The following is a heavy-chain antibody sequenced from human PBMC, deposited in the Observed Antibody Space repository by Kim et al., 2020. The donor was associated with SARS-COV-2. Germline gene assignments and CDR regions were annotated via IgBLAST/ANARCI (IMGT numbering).Heavy chain of an antibody. V-gene: IGHV4-34*01. J-gene: IGHJ6*03. CDR1: GGSFSGYY. CDR2: INHSGST. CDR3: ARGRQQLVHTLKYYYYYYMDV. D-gene: IGHD6-6*01. Sequence: SETLSLTCAVYGGSFSGYYWSWIRQPPGKGLEWIGEINHSGSTNYNPSLKSRVTISVDTSKNQFSLKLSSVTAADTAVYYCARGRQQLVHTLKYYYYYYMDVWGKGTTVTVSS.